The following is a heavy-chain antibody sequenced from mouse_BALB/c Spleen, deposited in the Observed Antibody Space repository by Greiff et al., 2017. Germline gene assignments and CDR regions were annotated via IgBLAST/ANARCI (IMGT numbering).Heavy chain of an antibody. V-gene: IGHV1-31*01. CDR3: ARGDGEYLYYAMDY. D-gene: IGHD5-1*01. J-gene: IGHJ4*01. Sequence: EVQLQQSGPELVKPGASVKISCKASGYSFTGYYMHWVKQSHVKSLEWIGRINPYNGATSYNQNFKDKASLTVDKSSSTAYMELHSLTSEDSAVYYCARGDGEYLYYAMDYWGQGTSVTVSS. CDR1: GYSFTGYY. CDR2: INPYNGAT.